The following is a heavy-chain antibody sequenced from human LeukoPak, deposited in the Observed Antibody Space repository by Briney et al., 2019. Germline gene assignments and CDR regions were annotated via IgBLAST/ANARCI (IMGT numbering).Heavy chain of an antibody. CDR3: AKFYSIWTTYFDY. D-gene: IGHD3/OR15-3a*01. CDR2: ISGGSDYT. J-gene: IGHJ4*02. V-gene: IGHV3-23*01. Sequence: KPGGSLRLSCAASGFTFSSYAMSWVRQSPGKGLEWVSAISGGSDYTYYADSVKGRFTISRNNSKNTVFLQMNSLRAEDTAVYYCAKFYSIWTTYFDYWCQGTQVTVSA. CDR1: GFTFSSYA.